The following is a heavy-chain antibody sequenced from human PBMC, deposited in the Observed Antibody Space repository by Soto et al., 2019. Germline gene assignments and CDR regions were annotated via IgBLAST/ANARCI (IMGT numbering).Heavy chain of an antibody. V-gene: IGHV1-8*01. CDR2: MNVNTGYT. Sequence: AAVKVSCKHSGYTFTIYDIHWARQATGQGLEWMGWMNVNTGYTDSAQRFRGRVTLTKTTSITTAYMELSSLTSEDTAVYYCVRYRDYYYGMDVWGQGTTVTVSS. J-gene: IGHJ6*02. CDR3: VRYRDYYYGMDV. CDR1: GYTFTIYD. D-gene: IGHD3-10*01.